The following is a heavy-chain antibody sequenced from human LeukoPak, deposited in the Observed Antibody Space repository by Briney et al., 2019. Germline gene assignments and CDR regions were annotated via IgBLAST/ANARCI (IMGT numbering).Heavy chain of an antibody. V-gene: IGHV4-4*02. CDR3: AREGGPYRPLDY. Sequence: SESPSLTCGVSGGSITNTNYWTWVRQPPGKGLEWIGEVNLQGRTNYNPSLMGRVAISVDTSENHVSLQLTSVTAADTAVYYCAREGGPYRPLDYSGQRIVVTDSS. J-gene: IGHJ4*02. CDR2: VNLQGRT. CDR1: GGSITNTNY.